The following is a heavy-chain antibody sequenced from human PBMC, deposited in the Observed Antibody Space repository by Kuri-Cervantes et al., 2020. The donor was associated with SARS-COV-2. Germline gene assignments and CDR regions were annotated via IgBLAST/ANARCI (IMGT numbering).Heavy chain of an antibody. CDR1: GGSISSSSYY. V-gene: IGHV4-61*01. CDR3: AREGNDYGDYYDY. D-gene: IGHD4-17*01. CDR2: IYYSGST. J-gene: IGHJ4*02. Sequence: GSLRLSCTVSGGSISSSSYYWSWIRQPPGKGLEWIGYIYYSGSTNYNPSLKSRVTISVDTSKNQFSLKLSSVTAADTAVYYCAREGNDYGDYYDYWGQGTLVTVSS.